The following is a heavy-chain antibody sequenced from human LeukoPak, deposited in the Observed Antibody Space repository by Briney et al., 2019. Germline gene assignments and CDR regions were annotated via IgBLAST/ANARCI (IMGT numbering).Heavy chain of an antibody. D-gene: IGHD3-9*01. CDR3: ARDFDMGITPGDDFDF. V-gene: IGHV3-74*01. CDR1: GFSFSKYW. J-gene: IGHJ4*02. CDR2: IKEDGTYT. Sequence: GGSLRLSCAASGFSFSKYWMPWVRQTPGEGLVWVSRIKEDGTYTSYADSVKGRFTISRDNARNTVFLQMNSLRAEDTAVYYCARDFDMGITPGDDFDFWGQGTLVTVSS.